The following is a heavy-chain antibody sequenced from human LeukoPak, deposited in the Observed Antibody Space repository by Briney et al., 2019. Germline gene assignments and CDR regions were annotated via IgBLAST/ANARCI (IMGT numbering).Heavy chain of an antibody. D-gene: IGHD3-22*01. CDR3: ARLADYDSSGYLSY. V-gene: IGHV1-46*01. J-gene: IGHJ4*02. CDR1: GYTFTSQY. Sequence: ASVKVSCKASGYTFTSQYTQWVRQAPGQGLEWMGLINPRGGTTNYAQNFQGRVTMTRDTSTSTVYMEVSSLRYQDTAVYYCARLADYDSSGYLSYWRQGTLVTVSS. CDR2: INPRGGTT.